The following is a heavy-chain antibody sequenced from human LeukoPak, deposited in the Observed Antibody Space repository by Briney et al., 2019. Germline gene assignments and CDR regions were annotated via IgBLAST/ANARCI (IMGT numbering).Heavy chain of an antibody. CDR2: IYYSGSS. Sequence: SETLSLTCSVSGGSISSSSSYWGWIRQPPGNGLEWIGSIYYSGSSFDNPALKSRVTISVDTSKNQFSLKLSSVTAADTAVYYCARDRGAYSSSWYFDYWGQGTLVTVSS. CDR1: GGSISSSSSY. V-gene: IGHV4-39*07. D-gene: IGHD6-13*01. CDR3: ARDRGAYSSSWYFDY. J-gene: IGHJ4*02.